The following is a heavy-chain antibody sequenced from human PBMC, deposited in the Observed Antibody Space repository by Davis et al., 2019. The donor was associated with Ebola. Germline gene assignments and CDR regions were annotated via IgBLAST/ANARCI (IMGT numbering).Heavy chain of an antibody. CDR1: GGSTSSYS. Sequence: PSETLSLTCTLSGGSTSSYSWGGIRQLPGKWLEWIGSIYYSVSTYYNPFLKSRVTISVDTSKNQFSLKLSSVTAADTAVYYIASLPQGAGDYYYGMDVWGQGTTVTVSS. J-gene: IGHJ6*02. CDR3: ASLPQGAGDYYYGMDV. D-gene: IGHD3-16*01. V-gene: IGHV4-39*01. CDR2: IYYSVST.